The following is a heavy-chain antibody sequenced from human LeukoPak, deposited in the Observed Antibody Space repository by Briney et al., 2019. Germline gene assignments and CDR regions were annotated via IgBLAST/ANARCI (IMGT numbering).Heavy chain of an antibody. CDR2: FDPEDGET. D-gene: IGHD3-22*01. Sequence: ASVKVSCKVSGYTLTELSMHWVRQAPGKGLEWMGGFDPEDGETIYAQKFQGRVTITADESTSTAYMELSSLRSEDTAVYYCARDHDSSGYPVGTNAFDIWGQGTMVTVSS. J-gene: IGHJ3*02. CDR1: GYTLTELS. V-gene: IGHV1-24*01. CDR3: ARDHDSSGYPVGTNAFDI.